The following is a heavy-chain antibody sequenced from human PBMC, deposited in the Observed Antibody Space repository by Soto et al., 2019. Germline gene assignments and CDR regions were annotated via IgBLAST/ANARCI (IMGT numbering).Heavy chain of an antibody. J-gene: IGHJ4*02. V-gene: IGHV3-30*18. CDR1: GFTFSSYG. Sequence: GGSLRLSCAASGFTFSSYGMHWVRQAPGKGLEWVAVISYDGSNKYYADSVKGRFTISRDNSKNTLYLQMNSLRAEDTAVYYCAKDVLRYFDWRFFDYWGQGTLVTVSS. CDR3: AKDVLRYFDWRFFDY. CDR2: ISYDGSNK. D-gene: IGHD3-9*01.